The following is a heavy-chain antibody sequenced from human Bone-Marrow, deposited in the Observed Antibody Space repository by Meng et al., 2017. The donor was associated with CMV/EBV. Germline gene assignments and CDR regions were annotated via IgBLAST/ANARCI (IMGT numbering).Heavy chain of an antibody. V-gene: IGHV4-4*07. CDR3: ARVRPAVAGTGYFQH. CDR2: IYTSGST. J-gene: IGHJ1*01. Sequence: DLAPGPLQPPAPLSLTFTVSCGPSSSYYWSWIRQPAGKGLEWIGRIYTSGSTNYNPSLKSRVTMSVDTSKNQFSLKLSSVTAADTAVYYCARVRPAVAGTGYFQHWGQGTLVTVSS. D-gene: IGHD6-19*01. CDR1: CGPSSSYY.